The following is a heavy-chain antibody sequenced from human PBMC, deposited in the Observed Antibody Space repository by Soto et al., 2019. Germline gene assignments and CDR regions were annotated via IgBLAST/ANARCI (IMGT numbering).Heavy chain of an antibody. CDR2: INSDGSST. CDR1: GCTFSSYW. D-gene: IGHD2-8*01. Sequence: GGSRRLSCAAAGCTFSSYWMHWVRQAPGKGLVWVSRINSDGSSTSYADSVKGRFTISRDNVKNTLYLQMNSLRAEDTAMYYCARDADGLHYWGQGTLVTVSS. CDR3: ARDADGLHY. J-gene: IGHJ4*02. V-gene: IGHV3-74*01.